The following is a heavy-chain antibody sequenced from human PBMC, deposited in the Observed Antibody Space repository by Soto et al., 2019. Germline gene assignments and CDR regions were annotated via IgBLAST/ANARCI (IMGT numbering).Heavy chain of an antibody. J-gene: IGHJ5*01. CDR1: GDSISTVDYF. Sequence: SETLSLTCSVSGDSISTVDYFWAWIRQPPGQALEYIGYIYKSTTTYYNPSFESRVAISLGTSKSQFSLTVTSVTAADTAVYFCARGRYCLTGRCFPNWFDSWGQGTLVTVS. D-gene: IGHD2-15*01. V-gene: IGHV4-30-4*01. CDR3: ARGRYCLTGRCFPNWFDS. CDR2: IYKSTTT.